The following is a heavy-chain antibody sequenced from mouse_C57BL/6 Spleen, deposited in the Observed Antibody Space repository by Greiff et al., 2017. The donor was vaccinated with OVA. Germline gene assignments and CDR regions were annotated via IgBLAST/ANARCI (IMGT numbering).Heavy chain of an antibody. CDR1: GYSITSGYY. D-gene: IGHD2-2*01. V-gene: IGHV3-6*01. CDR3: AGERLSFMDY. J-gene: IGHJ4*01. CDR2: ISYDGSN. Sequence: EVQRVESGPGLVKPSQSLSLTCSVTGYSITSGYYWNWIRQFPGNKLEWMGYISYDGSNNYNPSLKNRISITRDTSKNQFFLKLNSVTTEDTATYYCAGERLSFMDYWGQGTSVTVSS.